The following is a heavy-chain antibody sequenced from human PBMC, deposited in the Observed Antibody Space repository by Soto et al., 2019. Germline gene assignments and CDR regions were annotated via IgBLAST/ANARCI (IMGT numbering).Heavy chain of an antibody. Sequence: ASVKVSCKASGYTFTGYYMHWVRQVPGQGLEWMGWINPNSGGTNYAQKFQGRVTMTRDTSIRTAYMELSRLRSDDTAVYYCARPPPTVSYGGNSVSSDYWGQGTLVTVSS. D-gene: IGHD4-17*01. V-gene: IGHV1-2*02. J-gene: IGHJ4*02. CDR2: INPNSGGT. CDR1: GYTFTGYY. CDR3: ARPPPTVSYGGNSVSSDY.